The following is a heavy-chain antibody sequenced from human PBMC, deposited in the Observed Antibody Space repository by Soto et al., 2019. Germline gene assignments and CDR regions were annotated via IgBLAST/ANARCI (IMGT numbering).Heavy chain of an antibody. CDR3: AKGAVGGGNYYGLDY. J-gene: IGHJ4*02. CDR1: GFTFSSYA. CDR2: IRGSGGST. D-gene: IGHD1-26*01. V-gene: IGHV3-23*01. Sequence: EVQLLESGGGLVQPGGSLRLSCAASGFTFSSYAMSWVRQAPGKGLEWVSGIRGSGGSTYYADSVKGRFTISRDNSKNTLYLQMNSLRAEDTAVYYCAKGAVGGGNYYGLDYWGQGTLVTVSS.